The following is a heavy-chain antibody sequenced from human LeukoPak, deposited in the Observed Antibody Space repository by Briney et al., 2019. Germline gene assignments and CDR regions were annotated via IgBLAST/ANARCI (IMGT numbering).Heavy chain of an antibody. CDR2: INHSGST. CDR1: GGSLSGYY. CDR3: ARQKPLDWFDP. V-gene: IGHV4-34*01. J-gene: IGHJ5*02. Sequence: SETLSLTCAVYGGSLSGYYWSWIRQPPGKGLEWIGEINHSGSTNYNPSLKSRVTISVDTSKNQFSLKLSSVTAADTAVYYCARQKPLDWFDPWGQGTLVTVSS.